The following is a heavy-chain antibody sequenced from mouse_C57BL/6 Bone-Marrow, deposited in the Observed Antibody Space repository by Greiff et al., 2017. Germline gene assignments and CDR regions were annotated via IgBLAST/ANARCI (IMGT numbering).Heavy chain of an antibody. Sequence: EVHLVESGGGLVKPGGSLKLSCAASGFTFSDYGMHWVRQAPEKGLEWVAYISSGSRTIYYADTVKGRFTISRDNSKNTLFLQMTSLRSEDAAMYYCAPLTTVVAPFAYWGQGTLVTVSA. V-gene: IGHV5-17*01. D-gene: IGHD1-1*01. CDR2: ISSGSRTI. J-gene: IGHJ3*01. CDR3: APLTTVVAPFAY. CDR1: GFTFSDYG.